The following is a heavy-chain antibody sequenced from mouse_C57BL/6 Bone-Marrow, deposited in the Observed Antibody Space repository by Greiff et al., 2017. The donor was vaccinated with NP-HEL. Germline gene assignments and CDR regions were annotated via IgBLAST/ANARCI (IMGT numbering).Heavy chain of an antibody. D-gene: IGHD1-1*01. Sequence: QVQLQQPGAELVKPGASVKLSCKASGYTFTSYWMHWVKQRPGQGLEWIGMIHPNSGSTNYNEKFKSKATLTVDKSSSTAYMQLSSLTSEDSAVYYCARGPTVVATRANFDYWGQGTTLTVSS. V-gene: IGHV1-64*01. J-gene: IGHJ2*01. CDR3: ARGPTVVATRANFDY. CDR1: GYTFTSYW. CDR2: IHPNSGST.